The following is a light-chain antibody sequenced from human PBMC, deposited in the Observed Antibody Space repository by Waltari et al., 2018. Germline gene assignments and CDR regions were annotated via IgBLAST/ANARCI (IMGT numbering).Light chain of an antibody. CDR2: WAS. CDR3: QQYYSAPWT. V-gene: IGKV4-1*01. CDR1: QSVLSSSNNKNY. J-gene: IGKJ1*01. Sequence: DIVMTQSPDSLAVSLGERATINCKSSQSVLSSSNNKNYLGWYQQKPRQPPKLLISWASTRSSGVPDLSNGSGSGKDLTITISSLQAEDVAVYCCQQYYSAPWTFGQGTKVEIK.